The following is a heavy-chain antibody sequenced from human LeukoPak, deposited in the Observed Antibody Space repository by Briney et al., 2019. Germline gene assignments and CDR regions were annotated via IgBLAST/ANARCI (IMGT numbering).Heavy chain of an antibody. CDR3: ARAESGSYYIDY. CDR1: GGSFSGYY. V-gene: IGHV4-34*01. Sequence: PSETLSLTCAFYGGSFSGYYWSWIRQPPGKGLEWIGSIYYSGSTYYNPSLKSRVTISVDTSKNQFSLKLSSVTAADTAVYYCARAESGSYYIDYWGQGTLVTVSS. J-gene: IGHJ4*02. CDR2: IYYSGST. D-gene: IGHD1-26*01.